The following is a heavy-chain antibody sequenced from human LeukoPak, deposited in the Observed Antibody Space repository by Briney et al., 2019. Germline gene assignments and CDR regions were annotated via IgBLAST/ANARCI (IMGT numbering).Heavy chain of an antibody. Sequence: SETLSLTCTVSGGSISSYYWSWMRQPPGKGLEWIGYIYYSGSTNYNPTLKSRVTISVDTSKNQFSLKLSSVTAADAAVYYCARRSTFENYFDYWGQGTLVTVSS. D-gene: IGHD3-10*01. J-gene: IGHJ4*02. CDR2: IYYSGST. CDR1: GGSISSYY. CDR3: ARRSTFENYFDY. V-gene: IGHV4-59*08.